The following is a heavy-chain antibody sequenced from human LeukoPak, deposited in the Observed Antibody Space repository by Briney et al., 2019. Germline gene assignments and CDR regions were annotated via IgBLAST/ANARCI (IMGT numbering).Heavy chain of an antibody. Sequence: SETLSLTCAVYGGSFSGYYWSWVRQPPGKGLEWIGEINHSGSTNYNPSLKSQVTISVDTSKNQFSLKLSSVTAADTAVYYCASLRGRYSSSWYHYWGQGALVTVSS. V-gene: IGHV4-34*01. CDR3: ASLRGRYSSSWYHY. CDR1: GGSFSGYY. J-gene: IGHJ4*02. CDR2: INHSGST. D-gene: IGHD6-13*01.